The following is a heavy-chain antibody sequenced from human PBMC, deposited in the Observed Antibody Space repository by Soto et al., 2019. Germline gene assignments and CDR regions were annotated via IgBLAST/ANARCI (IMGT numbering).Heavy chain of an antibody. D-gene: IGHD4-17*01. CDR2: ISGRGGST. CDR3: ARRLPHDYGFDY. V-gene: IGHV3-23*01. CDR1: GFTFGNYA. J-gene: IGHJ4*01. Sequence: GGSLRPSCAASGFTFGNYAMSWVRQPPRKGQEWVSAISGRGGSTLYADSVKGRFTISRANSKNKLYLQLNSLRAKVTAIYDCARRLPHDYGFDYWGHGTLVTVSS.